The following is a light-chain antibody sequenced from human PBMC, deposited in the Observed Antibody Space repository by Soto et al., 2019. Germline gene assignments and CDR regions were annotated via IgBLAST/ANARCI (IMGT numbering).Light chain of an antibody. V-gene: IGLV1-44*01. CDR1: SSNIGTNT. J-gene: IGLJ3*02. Sequence: QSALTQPPSASGTPGQRVTISCSGSSSNIGTNTVTWYQQLPGTAPKLLIYSNNQRPSGVPDRFSGSKSGTSASLAISGLQSEDEADYYCAAWDDSLSGYWVFGGGTKLTVL. CDR2: SNN. CDR3: AAWDDSLSGYWV.